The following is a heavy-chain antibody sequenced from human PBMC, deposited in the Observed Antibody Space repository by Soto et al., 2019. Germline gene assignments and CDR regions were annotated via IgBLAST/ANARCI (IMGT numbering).Heavy chain of an antibody. CDR2: GIPMAASS. D-gene: IGHD1-26*01. CDR1: GGTFSTYV. CDR3: ARGRPRSGPPFYYYGLDV. J-gene: IGHJ6*02. V-gene: IGHV1-69*06. Sequence: QVQLVQSGAEVKKPGSSVKVSCKASGGTFSTYVISWVRQAPGQGLEWMGRGIPMAASSNYAQKFQGRVTITADKDTSIAYMEVRSLRSEDTAVYYCARGRPRSGPPFYYYGLDVWGQGTTVIVSS.